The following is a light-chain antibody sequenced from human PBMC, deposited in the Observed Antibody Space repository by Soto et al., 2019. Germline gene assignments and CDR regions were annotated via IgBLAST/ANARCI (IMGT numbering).Light chain of an antibody. J-gene: IGLJ1*01. CDR1: SSDVGGYNY. CDR3: SSYTSSILYV. CDR2: EVS. V-gene: IGLV2-14*01. Sequence: QSVLTQPASVSGSPGQSITISCTVTSSDVGGYNYVSWYQQHPGKAPKLMIYEVSNRPSGVSNRFSGSKSGNTASLTISGLQAEDEADYYCSSYTSSILYVFGTGTKATVL.